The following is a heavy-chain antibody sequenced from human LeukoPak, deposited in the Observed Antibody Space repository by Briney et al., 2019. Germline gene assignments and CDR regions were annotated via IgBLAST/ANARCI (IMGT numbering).Heavy chain of an antibody. CDR3: ASPPGYSSSSVDYYYYMDV. J-gene: IGHJ6*03. CDR1: GYTFTSYA. Sequence: GGSLRLSCAASGYTFTSYAMNWVRQAPGQGLEWMGWINTNTGNPTYAQGFTGRFVFSLDTSVSTAYLQISSLKAEDTAVYYCASPPGYSSSSVDYYYYMDVWGKGTTVTVSS. D-gene: IGHD6-13*01. V-gene: IGHV7-4-1*02. CDR2: INTNTGNP.